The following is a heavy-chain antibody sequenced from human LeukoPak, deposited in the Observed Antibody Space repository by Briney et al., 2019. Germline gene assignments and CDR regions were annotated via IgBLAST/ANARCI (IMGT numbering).Heavy chain of an antibody. V-gene: IGHV3-21*01. CDR1: GFTFSSFS. CDR3: ARDQESRIAVAGTLDY. Sequence: GGSLRLSCEASGFTFSSFSMTWFRQSPGKGLEWVSSISSASNYMYYVDSVKGRFTISRDNSKNTLYLQMNSLRAEDTAVYYCARDQESRIAVAGTLDYWGQGTLVTVSS. D-gene: IGHD6-19*01. CDR2: ISSASNYM. J-gene: IGHJ4*02.